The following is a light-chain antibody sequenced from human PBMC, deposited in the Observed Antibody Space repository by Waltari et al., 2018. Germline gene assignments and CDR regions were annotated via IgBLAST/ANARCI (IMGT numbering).Light chain of an antibody. CDR1: SSNIGAGSD. Sequence: QSVLTQPPSVSGAPGQRVTISCTGRSSNIGAGSDVHWYQQLPGTAPKLLIYGNSNRPSGVPDRFSGSKSGTSASLAITGLQAEDEADYYCQSYDSSLSGRVVFGGGTKLTVL. CDR3: QSYDSSLSGRVV. V-gene: IGLV1-40*01. J-gene: IGLJ2*01. CDR2: GNS.